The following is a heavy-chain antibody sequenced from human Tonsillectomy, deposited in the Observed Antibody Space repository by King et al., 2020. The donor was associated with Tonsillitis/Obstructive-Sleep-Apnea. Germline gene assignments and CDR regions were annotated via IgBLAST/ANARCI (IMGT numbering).Heavy chain of an antibody. CDR3: ARLDYGDPNWYFDL. CDR1: GGSFRGYY. Sequence: VQLQQWGAGLLKPSETLSLNCVVYGGSFRGYYWSWIRQPPGKGLEWIGEINHSGCTVYNPSLKSRVTISVDTSKNQFSLKLSSVTAADTAVYYCARLDYGDPNWYFDLWGRGTLVTVSS. J-gene: IGHJ2*01. V-gene: IGHV4-34*01. CDR2: INHSGCT. D-gene: IGHD4-17*01.